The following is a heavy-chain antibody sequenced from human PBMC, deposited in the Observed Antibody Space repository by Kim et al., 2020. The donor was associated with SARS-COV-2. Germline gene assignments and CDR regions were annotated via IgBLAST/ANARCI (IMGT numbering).Heavy chain of an antibody. D-gene: IGHD3-10*01. Sequence: GGSLRLSCAASGFTVSSNYMSWVRQAPGKGLEWVSVIYSGGSTYYADSVKGRFTISRDNSKNTLYLQMNSLRAEDTAVYYCARSPLWFRELHSAYYFDYWGQGTLVTVSS. CDR3: ARSPLWFRELHSAYYFDY. CDR1: GFTVSSNY. CDR2: IYSGGST. V-gene: IGHV3-53*01. J-gene: IGHJ4*02.